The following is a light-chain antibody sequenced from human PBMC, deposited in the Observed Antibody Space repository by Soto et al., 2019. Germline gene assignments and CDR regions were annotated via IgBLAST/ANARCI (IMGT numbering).Light chain of an antibody. CDR3: QHYGSSPR. J-gene: IGKJ1*01. V-gene: IGKV3-20*01. CDR1: QSVSTGY. CDR2: GAS. Sequence: EIVLTQSPGTLSLSPGERATLSCRASQSVSTGYLAWYQQKPGQPPRLLIYGASSRATGIPNRSSGSGSGTDFTLTISRLEPEDFAVYYCQHYGSSPRFGQGTKVEVK.